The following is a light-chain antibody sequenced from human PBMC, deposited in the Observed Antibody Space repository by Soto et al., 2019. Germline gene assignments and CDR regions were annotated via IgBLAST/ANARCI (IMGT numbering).Light chain of an antibody. Sequence: QSVLTQPPSVSGAPGQRVTISCIGSSSNIGAGYDVHWYQQLPGTAPKLLIYGNSNRPSGVPERFSGSKSGTSASLAITGLQAEDEADYYCQSYDSSLSGSVFGGGTKLTVL. CDR1: SSNIGAGYD. CDR3: QSYDSSLSGSV. CDR2: GNS. V-gene: IGLV1-40*01. J-gene: IGLJ3*02.